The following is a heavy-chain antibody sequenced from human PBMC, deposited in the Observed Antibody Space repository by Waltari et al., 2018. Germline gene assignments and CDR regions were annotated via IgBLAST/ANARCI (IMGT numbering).Heavy chain of an antibody. V-gene: IGHV3-30*01. Sequence: QVQLVESGGGVVQPGRSLRLSCAASGFTVSTYTMHWVRQAPGKGLEWVALILYDGSNTYYADSVKGRFTISRDNSKNTLYLQMNSLRPDDRAVYYCTRGSTTAARCMDSWGQGTLVTVSS. D-gene: IGHD6-6*01. CDR2: ILYDGSNT. CDR1: GFTVSTYT. J-gene: IGHJ4*02. CDR3: TRGSTTAARCMDS.